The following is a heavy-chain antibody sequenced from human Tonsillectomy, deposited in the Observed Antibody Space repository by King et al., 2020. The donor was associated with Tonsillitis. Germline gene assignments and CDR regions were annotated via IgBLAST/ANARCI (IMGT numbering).Heavy chain of an antibody. CDR1: GYTFTNYG. Sequence: VQLVESGAEVKKPGASVKVSCKASGYTFTNYGISWVRQAPGQGLEWMGWISVYNGNTNYAQKLQGIVTMTTDTSTITAYMELRRLRTDDRAVYYCARARLLSGYPRDAFDIWGQGTMVTVSS. J-gene: IGHJ3*02. D-gene: IGHD3-3*01. CDR3: ARARLLSGYPRDAFDI. CDR2: ISVYNGNT. V-gene: IGHV1-18*01.